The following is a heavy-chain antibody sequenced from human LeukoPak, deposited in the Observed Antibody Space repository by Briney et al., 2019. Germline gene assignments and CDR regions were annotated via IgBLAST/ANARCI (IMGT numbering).Heavy chain of an antibody. V-gene: IGHV3-30*18. D-gene: IGHD2-15*01. Sequence: PGGSLRLSCAAPGFTFSSYCMHWVRQAPGKGLEWVAVISYDGSNKYYADSVKGRFTISRDNSKNTLYLQMNSLRAEDTAVYYCAKILGYCSGGSCLFDYWGQGTLVTVSS. J-gene: IGHJ4*02. CDR3: AKILGYCSGGSCLFDY. CDR1: GFTFSSYC. CDR2: ISYDGSNK.